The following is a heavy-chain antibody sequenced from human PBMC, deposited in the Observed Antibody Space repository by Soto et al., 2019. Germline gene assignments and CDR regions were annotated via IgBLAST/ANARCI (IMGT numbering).Heavy chain of an antibody. CDR2: IYSGGST. D-gene: IGHD6-6*01. CDR3: AREGGYSSSPFGY. V-gene: IGHV3-66*01. J-gene: IGHJ4*02. Sequence: EVQLVEAGGGLVQPGGSLRLSCAASGFTVSSNYMSWVRQAPGKGLEWVSVIYSGGSTYYADSVKGRFTISRDNSKNTLYLQMNSLRAEDTAVYYCAREGGYSSSPFGYWGQGTLVTVSS. CDR1: GFTVSSNY.